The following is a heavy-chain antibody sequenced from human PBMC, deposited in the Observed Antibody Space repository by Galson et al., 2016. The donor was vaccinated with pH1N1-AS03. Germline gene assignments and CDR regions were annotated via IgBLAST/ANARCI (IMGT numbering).Heavy chain of an antibody. CDR2: IYQTGST. D-gene: IGHD3-3*01. CDR1: GGSINSYY. CDR3: ARGAFTYYDFSTGYFPFDL. V-gene: IGHV4-59*01. J-gene: IGHJ4*02. Sequence: SKTLSLTCSVSGGSINSYYWNWIRQPPGKGLEWIGYIYQTGSTKYNPSLKSRVTISVDTSKNQFSLKLISVTAADTAVYYCARGAFTYYDFSTGYFPFDLWGQGTLVTVSS.